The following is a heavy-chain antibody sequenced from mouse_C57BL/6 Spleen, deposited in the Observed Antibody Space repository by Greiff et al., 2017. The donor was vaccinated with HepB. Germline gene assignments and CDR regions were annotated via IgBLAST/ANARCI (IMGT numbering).Heavy chain of an antibody. V-gene: IGHV1-15*01. Sequence: QVQLQQSGAELVRPGASVTLSCKASGYTFTDYEMHWVKQTPVHGLEWIGAIDPETGGTAYNQKFKGKAILTADKSSSTAYMELRSLTSEDSAVYYCTRRLEYYFDYWGQGTTLTVSS. J-gene: IGHJ2*01. CDR2: IDPETGGT. CDR1: GYTFTDYE. D-gene: IGHD4-1*01. CDR3: TRRLEYYFDY.